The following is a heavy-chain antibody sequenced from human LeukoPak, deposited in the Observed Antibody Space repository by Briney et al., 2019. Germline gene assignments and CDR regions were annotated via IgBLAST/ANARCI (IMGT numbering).Heavy chain of an antibody. V-gene: IGHV4-39*01. D-gene: IGHD6-6*01. J-gene: IGHJ4*02. CDR2: IYYSGSP. CDR3: ARAKGPYSSSETYYFDH. Sequence: MTSETLSLTCTVSGGSIITSSYYWGWIRQPPGKGLEWIGNIYYSGSPYFNPSLKSRVTMSVHTSKNQFSLKLSSVTAADTAVYYCARAKGPYSSSETYYFDHWGQGTLVTVSS. CDR1: GGSIITSSYY.